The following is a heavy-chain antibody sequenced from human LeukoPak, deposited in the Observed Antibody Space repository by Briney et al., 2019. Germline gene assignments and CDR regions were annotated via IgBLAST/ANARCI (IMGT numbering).Heavy chain of an antibody. Sequence: GGSLRLSCAASGFTFANYNMNWVRQAPGKGLEWVSYIRSGTGTISYADSVKGRFTISRDNAKKSLYLQMNSLRVEDTAVYYCARGGAARPDYWGQGTLVTVSS. D-gene: IGHD6-6*01. CDR2: IRSGTGTI. J-gene: IGHJ4*02. CDR1: GFTFANYN. V-gene: IGHV3-48*01. CDR3: ARGGAARPDY.